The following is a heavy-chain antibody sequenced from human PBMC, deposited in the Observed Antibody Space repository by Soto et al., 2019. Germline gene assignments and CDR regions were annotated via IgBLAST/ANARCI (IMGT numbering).Heavy chain of an antibody. Sequence: SQTLSLTCAIPGDSVSSNSAGWSWVRQSPSRGLEWLGRTYYRSKWYYEYAVYVRGRITINTDTSKNQYSLQLNSVTPEDTAVYFCARGEQYSGRIFDYWGQGTLVTVSS. CDR3: ARGEQYSGRIFDY. V-gene: IGHV6-1*01. D-gene: IGHD1-26*01. CDR1: GDSVSSNSAG. J-gene: IGHJ4*01. CDR2: TYYRSKWYY.